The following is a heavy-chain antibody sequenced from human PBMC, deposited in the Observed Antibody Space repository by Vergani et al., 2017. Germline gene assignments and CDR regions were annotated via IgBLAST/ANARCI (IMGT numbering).Heavy chain of an antibody. J-gene: IGHJ6*03. Sequence: QVQLVQSGAEVKKPGSSVKVSCKASGGTFSSYAISWVRQAPGQGLEWMGGIIPIFGTANYAQKFQGRVTITADESTSTAYMELSSLRSEDTAVYYCASIPRGSAGSYYYFMDVWGEGTSVTVSS. CDR1: GGTFSSYA. V-gene: IGHV1-69*01. D-gene: IGHD6-25*01. CDR3: ASIPRGSAGSYYYFMDV. CDR2: IIPIFGTA.